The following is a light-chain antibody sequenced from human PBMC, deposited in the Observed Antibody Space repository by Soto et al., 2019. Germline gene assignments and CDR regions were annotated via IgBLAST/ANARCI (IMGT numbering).Light chain of an antibody. CDR2: GAS. J-gene: IGKJ4*01. Sequence: EIVLTQSPGTLSLSPGERATLSCMASQSVSSSYLAWYQQKPGQAPRLLIYGASSRATGIPDRFSGSGSGTDFTLTISRLEPEDFALSYCQQYGSSPVTFGGGTKVDIK. CDR3: QQYGSSPVT. V-gene: IGKV3-20*01. CDR1: QSVSSSY.